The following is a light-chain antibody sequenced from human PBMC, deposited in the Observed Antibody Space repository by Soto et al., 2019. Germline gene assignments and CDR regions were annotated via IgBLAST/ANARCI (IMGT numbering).Light chain of an antibody. CDR3: QQYENYWT. V-gene: IGKV1-5*01. Sequence: IQMPLSPSTLSASVGDRVTITCRASQSISSWLAWYQQKPGKAPKLLIYDASSLESGVPSRFSGSGSGTEFTLTSSSLQPEDFGIYYCQQYENYWTFGQGTKVDI. J-gene: IGKJ1*01. CDR2: DAS. CDR1: QSISSW.